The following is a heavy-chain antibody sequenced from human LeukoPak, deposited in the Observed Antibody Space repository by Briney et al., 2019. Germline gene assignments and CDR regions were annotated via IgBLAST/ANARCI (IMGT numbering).Heavy chain of an antibody. CDR1: GHTFTSYG. Sequence: ASVKVSCKASGHTFTSYGINWVRQATGQGLEWMGWMNPNSGNTGYAQKFQGRVTMTRNTSISTAYMELSSLRSEDTAVYYCARGLPSPGNYYYGMDVWGQGTTVTVSS. J-gene: IGHJ6*02. V-gene: IGHV1-8*01. D-gene: IGHD6-13*01. CDR2: MNPNSGNT. CDR3: ARGLPSPGNYYYGMDV.